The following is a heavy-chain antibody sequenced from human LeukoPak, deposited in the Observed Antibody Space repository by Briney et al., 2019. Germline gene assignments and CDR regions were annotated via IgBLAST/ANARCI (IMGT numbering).Heavy chain of an antibody. D-gene: IGHD2-21*02. J-gene: IGHJ4*02. CDR1: GLTFSDYY. CDR3: GLLHYGDCYIDY. CDR2: ISSSGSTV. Sequence: PGGSLRLSCAASGLTFSDYYMSWIRQAPGKGLEWVSYISSSGSTVYCPDSVKSRFTITRDNDKNLLYMQTNSLRAEDTAVYYCGLLHYGDCYIDYWGQGTLVTVSS. V-gene: IGHV3-11*01.